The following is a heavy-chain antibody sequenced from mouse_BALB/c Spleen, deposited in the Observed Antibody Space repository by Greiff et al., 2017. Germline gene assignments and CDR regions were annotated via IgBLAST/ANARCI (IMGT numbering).Heavy chain of an antibody. CDR2: ISSGGSYT. CDR3: ARPGSTMTTTGAMDY. CDR1: GFTFSSYG. J-gene: IGHJ4*01. V-gene: IGHV5-6*01. D-gene: IGHD2-4*01. Sequence: EVHLVESGGDLVKPGGSLKLSCAASGFTFSSYGMSWVRQTPDKRLEWVATISSGGSYTYYPDSVKGRFTISRDNAKNTLYLQMSSLKSEDTAMYYCARPGSTMTTTGAMDYWGQGTSVTVSS.